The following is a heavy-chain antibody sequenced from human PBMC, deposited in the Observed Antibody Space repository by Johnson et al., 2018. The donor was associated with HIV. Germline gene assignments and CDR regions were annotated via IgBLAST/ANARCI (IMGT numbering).Heavy chain of an antibody. Sequence: VQLVESGGGVVRPGGSLRLSCAASGFTFDDYGMSWVRQAPGKGLEWVSGINWNGGSTGYADSVKGRFTISRDNAKNSLFLQMNGLRAEDTAVYYCARAPYNWNLGLFDAFDVWGQGTKVTVSA. V-gene: IGHV3-20*04. CDR2: INWNGGST. D-gene: IGHD1-7*01. CDR1: GFTFDDYG. J-gene: IGHJ3*01. CDR3: ARAPYNWNLGLFDAFDV.